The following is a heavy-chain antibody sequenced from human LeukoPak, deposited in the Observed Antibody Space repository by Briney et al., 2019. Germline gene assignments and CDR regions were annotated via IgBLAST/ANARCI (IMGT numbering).Heavy chain of an antibody. J-gene: IGHJ4*02. D-gene: IGHD6-6*01. V-gene: IGHV4-34*01. CDR1: GGSFSGYY. CDR3: ARGRPLDY. Sequence: PSGTLSLTCAVYGGSFSGYYWSWIRQPPGKGLEWIGEINHSGSTNYNPSLKSRVTISVDTSKNQFSLKLSSVTAADTAVYYCARGRPLDYWGQGTLVTVSS. CDR2: INHSGST.